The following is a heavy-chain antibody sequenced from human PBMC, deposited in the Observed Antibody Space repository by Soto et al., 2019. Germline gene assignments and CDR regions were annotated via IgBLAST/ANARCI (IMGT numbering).Heavy chain of an antibody. CDR1: GDSISISGYY. Sequence: PSETLSLTCTVSGDSISISGYYWCWIRQPPGKGLEWIGSVYYSGSTYYNPSLQSRVTIFIDTSENRFSLSLNSVSAADTAVYYCARPTMATIFDFDCWGHGTLVTVSS. CDR3: ARPTMATIFDFDC. CDR2: VYYSGST. V-gene: IGHV4-39*01. J-gene: IGHJ4*01. D-gene: IGHD3-3*01.